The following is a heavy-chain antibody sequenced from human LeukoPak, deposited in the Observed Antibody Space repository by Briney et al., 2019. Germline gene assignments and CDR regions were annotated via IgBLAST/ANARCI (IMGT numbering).Heavy chain of an antibody. CDR2: ISSNGGST. Sequence: GGSLRLSCSASGFTFSSYAMHWVRQAPGKGLEYVSAISSNGGSTYYADSVKGRFTISRDNSKNTLYLQMKSLRAEDTALYYCAKGGTESYHYYGMDVWGQGTTVTVSS. CDR3: AKGGTESYHYYGMDV. CDR1: GFTFSSYA. J-gene: IGHJ6*02. V-gene: IGHV3-64*04. D-gene: IGHD1-26*01.